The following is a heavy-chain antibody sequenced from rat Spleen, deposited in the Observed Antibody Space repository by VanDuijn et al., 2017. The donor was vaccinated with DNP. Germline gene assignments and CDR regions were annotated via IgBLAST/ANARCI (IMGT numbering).Heavy chain of an antibody. CDR1: GYTFTSHY. CDR2: INTGGGGA. CDR3: WSYYYRDWFAN. D-gene: IGHD1-1*01. Sequence: QVQLQQSGAELAKPDSSVKISCKASGYTFTSHYISWIKQTTGKGLEYIGYINTGGGGAYYNEKFKGKATLTVYKSSSTAFMHLSSLTSDDSAVYYCWSYYYRDWFANWGQGTLVTVSS. V-gene: IGHV1-43*01. J-gene: IGHJ3*01.